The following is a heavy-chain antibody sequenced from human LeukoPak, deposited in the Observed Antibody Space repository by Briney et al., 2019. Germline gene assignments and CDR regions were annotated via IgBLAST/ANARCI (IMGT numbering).Heavy chain of an antibody. CDR1: GFTFSTYD. Sequence: GGSLRLSCAASGFTFSTYDMTWVRQAPGKGLEWVSSISGSGGSTYYADSVKGRFTTSRDNSKNTLYLQMNGLRAEDTAVYYCAKDLVPAAFGYFDYWGQGTLVTVSS. J-gene: IGHJ4*02. CDR3: AKDLVPAAFGYFDY. CDR2: ISGSGGST. V-gene: IGHV3-23*01. D-gene: IGHD2-2*01.